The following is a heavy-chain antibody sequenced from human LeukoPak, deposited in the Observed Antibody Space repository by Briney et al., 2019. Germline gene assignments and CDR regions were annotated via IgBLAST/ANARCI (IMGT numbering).Heavy chain of an antibody. CDR3: ARAHCTNGICYYFDY. V-gene: IGHV3-33*01. J-gene: IGHJ4*02. D-gene: IGHD2-8*01. CDR2: KWFDESNK. CDR1: GFTFRNYG. Sequence: GGSLRLSCAASGFTFRNYGMHWVRQSPGKGLEWVAVKWFDESNKYYADSVKGRFTISRDNSKDTLYLQMKGLRAEDTAVYYCARAHCTNGICYYFDYWGQGTLATVSS.